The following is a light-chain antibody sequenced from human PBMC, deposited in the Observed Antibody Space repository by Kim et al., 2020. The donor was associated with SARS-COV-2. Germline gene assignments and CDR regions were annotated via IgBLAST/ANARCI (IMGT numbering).Light chain of an antibody. Sequence: SYELTQPPSVSVAPGQTATVHCGGDNIGDKSVYWYQQKPGQAPVLVIYYDSYRPSGIPERFSGSNSGNTAALTISGVEAGDEGDFYCQVWDSSSVVFGGGTQLTVL. V-gene: IGLV3-21*01. CDR3: QVWDSSSVV. J-gene: IGLJ2*01. CDR2: YDS. CDR1: NIGDKS.